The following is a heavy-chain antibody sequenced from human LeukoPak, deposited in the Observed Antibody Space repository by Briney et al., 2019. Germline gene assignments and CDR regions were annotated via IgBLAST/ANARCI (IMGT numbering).Heavy chain of an antibody. CDR2: INPNSGGT. CDR1: GDTFTGYY. J-gene: IGHJ6*02. V-gene: IGHV1-2*06. Sequence: ASVKVSCKASGDTFTGYYMHWVRQAPGQGPEWMGRINPNSGGTDYAQRFQDRVTMTRDTSISTAYMELSRLRSEDTAVYYCARNAKYCSGGSCYWSYYYYGMDVWGQGTTVTVSS. D-gene: IGHD2-15*01. CDR3: ARNAKYCSGGSCYWSYYYYGMDV.